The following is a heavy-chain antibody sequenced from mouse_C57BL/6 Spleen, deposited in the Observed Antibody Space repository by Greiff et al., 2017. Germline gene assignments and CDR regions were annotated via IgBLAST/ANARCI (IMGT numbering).Heavy chain of an antibody. Sequence: EVKLVESGGGLVKPGGSLKLSCAASGFTFSDDGMHWVRQAPEKGLEWVAYISSGSSTIYYADTVKGRFTISRDNAKNTLFLQMTSLRSEDTAMYYCARPTSYYCDYWGQGTTLTVSS. CDR1: GFTFSDDG. V-gene: IGHV5-17*01. D-gene: IGHD2-10*01. J-gene: IGHJ2*01. CDR2: ISSGSSTI. CDR3: ARPTSYYCDY.